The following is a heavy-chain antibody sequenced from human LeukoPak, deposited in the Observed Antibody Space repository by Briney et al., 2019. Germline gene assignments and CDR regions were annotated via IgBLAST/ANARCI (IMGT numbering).Heavy chain of an antibody. CDR3: ARGRRGAHYFDY. CDR1: GGSFSGYY. D-gene: IGHD1-26*01. Sequence: PSETLSLTCAVYGGSFSGYYWSWIRQPPGKGLEWIGEINHSGSTNYNPSLKSRVTISADTSKNQFSLKLSSVAAADTAVYYCARGRRGAHYFDYWGQGTLVTVSS. J-gene: IGHJ4*02. V-gene: IGHV4-34*01. CDR2: INHSGST.